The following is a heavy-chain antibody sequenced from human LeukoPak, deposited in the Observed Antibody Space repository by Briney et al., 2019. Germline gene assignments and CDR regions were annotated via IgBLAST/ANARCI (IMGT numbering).Heavy chain of an antibody. V-gene: IGHV3-30*04. CDR1: GFTFSSYA. CDR3: ARDGSYEAPWYYFDY. J-gene: IGHJ4*02. D-gene: IGHD3-10*01. CDR2: ISYDGSNK. Sequence: PGGSLRLSCAASGFTFSSYAMHWVRQAPGKGLEWVAVISYDGSNKYYADSVKGRFTISRDNSKNTLYLQMNSLRAEDTAVYYCARDGSYEAPWYYFDYWGQGTLVTVSS.